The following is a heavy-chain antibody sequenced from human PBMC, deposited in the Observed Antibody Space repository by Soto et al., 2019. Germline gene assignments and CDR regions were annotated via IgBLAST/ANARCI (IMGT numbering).Heavy chain of an antibody. D-gene: IGHD2-2*01. CDR1: GFTFSSYA. CDR3: ARGGYCSSTSCHGIMDV. Sequence: PGGSLRLSCAASGFTFSSYAMHLVRQSPGKGLEWVAVISYDGSNKYYADSVKGRFTISRDNSKNTLYLQMNSLRDEDTAVYYCARGGYCSSTSCHGIMDVWGQGTTVTVSS. J-gene: IGHJ6*02. V-gene: IGHV3-30-3*01. CDR2: ISYDGSNK.